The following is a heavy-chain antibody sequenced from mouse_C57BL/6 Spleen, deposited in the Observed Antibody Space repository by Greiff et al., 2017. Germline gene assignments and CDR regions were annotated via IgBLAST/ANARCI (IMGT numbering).Heavy chain of an antibody. D-gene: IGHD2-4*01. J-gene: IGHJ2*01. CDR1: GYTFTSYW. V-gene: IGHV1-55*01. CDR3: ARGIYYDYDDGFDY. CDR2: IYPGSGST. Sequence: QVQLQQPGAELVKPGASVKMSCKASGYTFTSYWITWVKQRPGQGLEWIGDIYPGSGSTNYNEKFKSKATLTVDTSSSTAYMQLSSLTAEDSAVYYCARGIYYDYDDGFDYWGQGTTLTVSS.